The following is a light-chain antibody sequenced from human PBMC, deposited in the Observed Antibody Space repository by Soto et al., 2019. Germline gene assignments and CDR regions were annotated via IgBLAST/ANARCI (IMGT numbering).Light chain of an antibody. J-gene: IGKJ1*01. CDR3: EQYGSSPRT. Sequence: EIVLTQSPGTLSLSPGERATISCGASQSVSSNYFAWYQQKPGQAPRLLIYGISIRATGIPDRFSGSGSGTDFTLTISRLEPEDFAVYYCEQYGSSPRTFGQGTKVDIK. V-gene: IGKV3-20*01. CDR1: QSVSSNY. CDR2: GIS.